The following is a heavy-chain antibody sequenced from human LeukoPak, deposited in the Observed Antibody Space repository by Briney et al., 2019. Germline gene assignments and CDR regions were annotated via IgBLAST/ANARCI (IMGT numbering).Heavy chain of an antibody. CDR3: ARVGTPMYTWIQLWTYDQTPLSPFDY. J-gene: IGHJ4*02. V-gene: IGHV1-8*02. Sequence: GASVKVSCKASGGTFSSYAISWVRQATGQGLEWMGWMNPNSGNTGYAQKFQGRVTMTRNTSISTAYMELSSLRSEDTAVYYCARVGTPMYTWIQLWTYDQTPLSPFDYWGQGTLVTVSS. CDR1: GGTFSSYA. D-gene: IGHD5-18*01. CDR2: MNPNSGNT.